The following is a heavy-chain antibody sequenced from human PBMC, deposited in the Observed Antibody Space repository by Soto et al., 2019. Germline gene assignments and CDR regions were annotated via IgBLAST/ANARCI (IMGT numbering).Heavy chain of an antibody. Sequence: QVQLVQPGAEVKKPGASVKVSCKASGYTFTSYDINWVRQATGQGLEYLGWMNPNSGNTAYVQKFQGRVTMTWDTSITTASMELSSLRSEDTAVYFCARGIKYGAYSRWFDPWGQGTLVTVSS. CDR3: ARGIKYGAYSRWFDP. CDR2: MNPNSGNT. CDR1: GYTFTSYD. V-gene: IGHV1-8*01. D-gene: IGHD4-17*01. J-gene: IGHJ5*02.